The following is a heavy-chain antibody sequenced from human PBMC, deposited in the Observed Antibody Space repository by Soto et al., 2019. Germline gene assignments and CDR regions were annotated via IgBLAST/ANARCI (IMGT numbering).Heavy chain of an antibody. CDR3: ARGASGYYDSSGYYSPYYFDY. J-gene: IGHJ4*02. Sequence: SETLSLTCTVSGGSISSGGYYWSWIRQHPGKGLEWIGYIYYSGSTYYNPSLKSRVTISVDTSKNQFSLKLSSVTAADTAVYYCARGASGYYDSSGYYSPYYFDYWGQGTLVTVSS. CDR1: GGSISSGGYY. CDR2: IYYSGST. V-gene: IGHV4-31*03. D-gene: IGHD3-22*01.